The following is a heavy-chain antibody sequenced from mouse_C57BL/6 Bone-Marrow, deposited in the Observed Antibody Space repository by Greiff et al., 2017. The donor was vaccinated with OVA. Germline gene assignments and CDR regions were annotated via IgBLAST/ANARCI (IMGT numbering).Heavy chain of an antibody. CDR2: IDPENGDT. D-gene: IGHD1-1*01. Sequence: VQLQQSGAELVRPGASVKLSCTASGFNIKDDYMHWVKQRPEQGLEWIGWIDPENGDTEYASKFQGKATITANPTSNTAYLQLSSLTSEDTAVNDCTTHHDGSSLHWYIDVGGRGTTVTVSS. J-gene: IGHJ1*03. CDR1: GFNIKDDY. V-gene: IGHV14-4*01. CDR3: TTHHDGSSLHWYIDV.